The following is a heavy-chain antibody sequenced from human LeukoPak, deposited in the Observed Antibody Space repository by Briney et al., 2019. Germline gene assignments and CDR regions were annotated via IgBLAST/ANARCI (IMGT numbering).Heavy chain of an antibody. CDR3: ARDNGGMSDY. J-gene: IGHJ4*02. V-gene: IGHV1-69*04. Sequence: VASVTVSFTGSGGTFIIYTISWVRQGPGQGLEWMGRIIPILGIANYAQKFQGRVTITADKSTSTAYMELSSLRSEDTAVYYCARDNGGMSDYWGQGTLVTVSS. CDR2: IIPILGIA. D-gene: IGHD4-23*01. CDR1: GGTFIIYT.